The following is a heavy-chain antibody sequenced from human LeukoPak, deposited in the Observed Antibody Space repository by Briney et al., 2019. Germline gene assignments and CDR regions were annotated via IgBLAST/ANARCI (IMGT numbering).Heavy chain of an antibody. J-gene: IGHJ6*03. V-gene: IGHV4-4*09. Sequence: SETLSLTCTVSGGSISSYYWSWIRQPPGKGLEWIGYIYISGSTNYNPSLKSRVTISVDTSKNQFSLKLSSVTAADTAVYYCARLRSYSGYDYYYYMDVWGKGTTVTISS. D-gene: IGHD5-12*01. CDR3: ARLRSYSGYDYYYYMDV. CDR2: IYISGST. CDR1: GGSISSYY.